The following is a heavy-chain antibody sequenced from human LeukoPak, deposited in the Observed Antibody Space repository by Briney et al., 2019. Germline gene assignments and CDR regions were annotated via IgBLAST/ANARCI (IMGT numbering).Heavy chain of an antibody. V-gene: IGHV4-39*07. CDR3: ARRRYDFWSGLVNFFDY. CDR2: INHSGST. CDR1: GGSIISGSNY. Sequence: SETLSLTCTVSGGSIISGSNYWGWIRQPPGKGLEWIGEINHSGSTNYNPSLKSRVTISVDTSKNQFSLKLSSVTAADTAVYYRARRRYDFWSGLVNFFDYWGQGTLVTVSS. D-gene: IGHD3-3*01. J-gene: IGHJ4*02.